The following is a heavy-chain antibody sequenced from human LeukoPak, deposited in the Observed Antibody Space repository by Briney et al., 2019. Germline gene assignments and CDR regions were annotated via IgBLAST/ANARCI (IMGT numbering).Heavy chain of an antibody. D-gene: IGHD3-3*01. CDR3: ARRAYADFWSGYHIDY. Sequence: ASVKVSCTASGYTFTGYYMHWVRQAPGQGLEWMGRINPNSGGTNYAQKFQGRVTMTRDTSISTAYMELSRLRSDDTAVYYCARRAYADFWSGYHIDYWGQGTLVTVSS. CDR1: GYTFTGYY. J-gene: IGHJ4*02. V-gene: IGHV1-2*06. CDR2: INPNSGGT.